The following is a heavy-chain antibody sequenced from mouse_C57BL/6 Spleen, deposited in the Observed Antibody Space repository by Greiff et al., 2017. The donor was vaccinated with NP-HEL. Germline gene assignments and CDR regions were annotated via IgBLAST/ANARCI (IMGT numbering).Heavy chain of an antibody. D-gene: IGHD1-1*01. CDR2: IYPGSGST. J-gene: IGHJ4*01. V-gene: IGHV1-55*01. CDR1: GYTFTSYW. Sequence: QVQLQQPGAELVKPGASVKMSCKASGYTFTSYWITWVKQRPGQGLEWIGDIYPGSGSTNYNEKFKSKATLTVDTSSSTAYMQLSSLTSEDSAVYYCARRLLRSHYDAMDYWGQGTSVTVSS. CDR3: ARRLLRSHYDAMDY.